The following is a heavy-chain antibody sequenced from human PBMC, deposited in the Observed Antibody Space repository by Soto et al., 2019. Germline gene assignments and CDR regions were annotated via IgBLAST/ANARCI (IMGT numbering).Heavy chain of an antibody. CDR2: ISAYNGNT. Sequence: QVQLVQSGAEVKKPGASVKVSCKASGYTFTSYAISWVRQAPGQGLEWMGWISAYNGNTNYAQKLQGRVTMTTETDTSAAYMELRSLSSDATGVYYCARDVNNGHVDYWGQGNQVTVSS. CDR1: GYTFTSYA. J-gene: IGHJ4*02. CDR3: ARDVNNGHVDY. V-gene: IGHV1-18*01. D-gene: IGHD1-20*01.